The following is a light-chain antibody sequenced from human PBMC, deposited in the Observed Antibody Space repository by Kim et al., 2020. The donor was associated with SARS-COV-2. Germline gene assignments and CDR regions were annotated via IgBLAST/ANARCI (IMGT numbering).Light chain of an antibody. CDR2: QDT. V-gene: IGLV3-1*01. Sequence: VSPGQTAAITCSGDKLGDKYVCWYQQKPGQAPVLVLFQDTKRPSGVPERFSGSSSGNTATLTISGTQTLDEADYYCQSWDNNIVIFGGGTQLTVL. J-gene: IGLJ2*01. CDR3: QSWDNNIVI. CDR1: KLGDKY.